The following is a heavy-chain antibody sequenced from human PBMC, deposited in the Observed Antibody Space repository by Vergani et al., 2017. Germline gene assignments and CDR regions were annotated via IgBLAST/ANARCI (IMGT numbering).Heavy chain of an antibody. J-gene: IGHJ6*03. CDR1: GFPFSDYG. V-gene: IGHV3-30*03. CDR2: ISYDGNKK. D-gene: IGHD1-1*01. Sequence: QVQLVESGGGEVQPGRSLRLSCSAAGFPFSDYGVHWVRPAPGKGLGWVSVISYDGNKKNYADSVKGRFTISRYNSKNTLYREMNALRAEDTAVYYCARDFLTRVTTLDYYYMGVWGKGTTVTVSS. CDR3: ARDFLTRVTTLDYYYMGV.